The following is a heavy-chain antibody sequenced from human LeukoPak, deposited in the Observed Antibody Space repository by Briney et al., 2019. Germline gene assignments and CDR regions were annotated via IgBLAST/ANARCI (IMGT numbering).Heavy chain of an antibody. Sequence: GGSLRLSCAASGFTFSNAWMSWVRQAPGKGLEWVSVLYSGGSTYYADSVKGRFIISRDNSKNTLFLQMNSLRAEDTAVYYCAREPGYSYGGYYYYYMDVWGKGTTVTVSS. V-gene: IGHV3-53*01. D-gene: IGHD5-18*01. CDR3: AREPGYSYGGYYYYYMDV. CDR2: LYSGGST. CDR1: GFTFSNAW. J-gene: IGHJ6*03.